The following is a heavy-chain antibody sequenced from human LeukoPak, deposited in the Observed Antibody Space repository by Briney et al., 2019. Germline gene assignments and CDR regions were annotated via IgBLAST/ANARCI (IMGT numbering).Heavy chain of an antibody. Sequence: PSETLSLTCTVSGGSISSSSYYWGWIRQPPGKGLEWIGSIYYSGSTYYNPSLKSRVTISVDTSKNQFSLKLSSVTAADTAVYYCARLRRIMITFGGVIASYYFDYWGQGTLVTVSS. CDR2: IYYSGST. J-gene: IGHJ4*02. CDR3: ARLRRIMITFGGVIASYYFDY. CDR1: GGSISSSSYY. V-gene: IGHV4-39*01. D-gene: IGHD3-16*02.